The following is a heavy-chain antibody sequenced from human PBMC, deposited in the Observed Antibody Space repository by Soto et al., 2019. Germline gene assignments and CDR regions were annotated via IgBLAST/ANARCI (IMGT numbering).Heavy chain of an antibody. CDR3: ARDLIGYSSGWYYFDY. D-gene: IGHD6-19*01. CDR1: GGSISSYY. V-gene: IGHV4-59*01. J-gene: IGHJ4*02. Sequence: SETLSLTCTVSGGSISSYYWSWIRQPPGKGLEWIGYIYYSGSINYNPSLKSRVTISVDTSKNQFSLKLSSVTAADTAVYYCARDLIGYSSGWYYFDYWGQGTLVTVSS. CDR2: IYYSGSI.